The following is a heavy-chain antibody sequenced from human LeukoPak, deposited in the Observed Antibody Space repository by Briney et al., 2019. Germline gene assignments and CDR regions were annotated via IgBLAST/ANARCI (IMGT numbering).Heavy chain of an antibody. CDR3: ARNHGDFDY. CDR2: INHSGST. CDR1: GGSFSGYY. V-gene: IGHV4-34*01. J-gene: IGHJ4*02. Sequence: SETLSLTCAVYGGSFSGYYWSWIRQPPGKGLEWIGEINHSGSTNYNPCLKSRVTISVDTSKNQFSLKLSSVTAADTAVYYCARNHGDFDYWGQGTLVTVSS. D-gene: IGHD1-14*01.